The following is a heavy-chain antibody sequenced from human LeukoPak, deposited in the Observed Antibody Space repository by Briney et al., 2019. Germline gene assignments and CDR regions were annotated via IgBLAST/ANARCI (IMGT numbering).Heavy chain of an antibody. J-gene: IGHJ6*02. CDR1: GFTVSSNY. V-gene: IGHV3-66*01. CDR2: IYSGGST. Sequence: PGGSLRLSCAASGFTVSSNYMSWVRQAPGKGLEWVSVIYSGGSTYYADSVKGRFTISRDNSKNTLYLQMNSLGAEDTAVYYCARGRQDIVVVVAAVYYYYGMDVWGQGTTVTVSS. D-gene: IGHD2-15*01. CDR3: ARGRQDIVVVVAAVYYYYGMDV.